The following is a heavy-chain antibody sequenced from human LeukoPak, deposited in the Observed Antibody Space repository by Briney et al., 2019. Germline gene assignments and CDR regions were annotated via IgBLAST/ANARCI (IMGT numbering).Heavy chain of an antibody. J-gene: IGHJ4*02. CDR2: INWKGGST. Sequence: PGGSLRLSCAASGFIFDDHGMSWVRQAPGKGLEWVSGINWKGGSTGYADSVKGRFTISRDNAKNSLYLQMNSLRTEDTALYHCARLKGGNHFDSWGQGTLVTVSS. V-gene: IGHV3-20*01. CDR1: GFIFDDHG. CDR3: ARLKGGNHFDS. D-gene: IGHD4-23*01.